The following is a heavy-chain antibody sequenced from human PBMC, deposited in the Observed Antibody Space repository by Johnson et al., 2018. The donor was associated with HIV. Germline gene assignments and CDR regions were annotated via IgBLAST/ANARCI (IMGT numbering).Heavy chain of an antibody. CDR3: ARGKGAAVGLDAFDI. D-gene: IGHD6-13*01. Sequence: VQLVESGGGLVQPGTSLRLSCAAPGFTFNDSTMHWVRQAPGKGLEWVSGIRWNSDTIVDADSVKGRFIISRDNAKNSLYLQMNSLRAEDTALYYCARGKGAAVGLDAFDIWGQGTMVTVSS. CDR1: GFTFNDST. J-gene: IGHJ3*02. CDR2: IRWNSDTI. V-gene: IGHV3-9*01.